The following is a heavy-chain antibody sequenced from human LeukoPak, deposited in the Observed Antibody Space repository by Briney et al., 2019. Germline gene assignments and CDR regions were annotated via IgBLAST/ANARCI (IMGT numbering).Heavy chain of an antibody. CDR1: GYTFASFG. D-gene: IGHD5-18*01. CDR2: INTHNGDT. V-gene: IGHV1-18*01. CDR3: ATALRYSYGFSRYYFDY. Sequence: ASVKVSCKASGYTFASFGITWVRQAPGQGLEWMGWINTHNGDTNYAQKLQGRVTMTTDTSTSTAYMELRSLRSDDTAVYYCATALRYSYGFSRYYFDYWGQGTLVTVSS. J-gene: IGHJ4*02.